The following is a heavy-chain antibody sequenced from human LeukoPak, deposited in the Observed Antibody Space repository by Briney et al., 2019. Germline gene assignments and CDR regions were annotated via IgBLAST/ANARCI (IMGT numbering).Heavy chain of an antibody. CDR2: ISYDGSNK. CDR1: GFTFSSYG. V-gene: IGHV3-30*18. J-gene: IGHJ4*02. Sequence: PGRSLRLSCAASGFTFSSYGMHWVRQAPGKGLEWVAVISYDGSNKYYADSVKGRFTISRDNSKNTLYLQVNSLRAEDTAVYYCAKDGHSGYDHWGQGTLVTVSS. D-gene: IGHD5-12*01. CDR3: AKDGHSGYDH.